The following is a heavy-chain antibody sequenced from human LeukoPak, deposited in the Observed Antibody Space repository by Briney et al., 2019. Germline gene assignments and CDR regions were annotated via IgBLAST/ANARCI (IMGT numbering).Heavy chain of an antibody. J-gene: IGHJ3*02. D-gene: IGHD3-10*01. Sequence: ASVKVSCKASGYTFTGYYMHWVRQAPGQGLEWMGWINPNSGGTNYAQKFQGRVTITADTSTDTAYMELSSLRSEDTAVYYCATYSGYYGSGSGNDAFDIWGQGTMVTVSS. V-gene: IGHV1-2*02. CDR1: GYTFTGYY. CDR3: ATYSGYYGSGSGNDAFDI. CDR2: INPNSGGT.